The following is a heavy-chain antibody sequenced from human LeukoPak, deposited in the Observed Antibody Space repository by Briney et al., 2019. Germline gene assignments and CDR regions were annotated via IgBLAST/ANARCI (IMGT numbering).Heavy chain of an antibody. CDR2: VGSDGINT. V-gene: IGHV3-23*01. CDR1: GFTFGSYA. Sequence: PGGSLRLSCAASGFTFGSYAMTWVRQAPGKGLEWVSAVGSDGINTAYADSVKGRFTISRDNSKNTLYLQLSSLRAEDTAVYYCAKGLAAGSQYFDYWGQGTLVTVSS. D-gene: IGHD6-25*01. J-gene: IGHJ4*02. CDR3: AKGLAAGSQYFDY.